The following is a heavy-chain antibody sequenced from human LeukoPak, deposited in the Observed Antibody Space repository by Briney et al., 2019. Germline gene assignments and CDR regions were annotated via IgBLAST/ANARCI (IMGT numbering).Heavy chain of an antibody. V-gene: IGHV1-69*13. CDR2: IIPIFGTA. CDR3: ARGYDFWSGNMTNWFDP. J-gene: IGHJ5*02. D-gene: IGHD3-3*01. CDR1: GGTFSSYA. Sequence: GASVKVSCKASGGTFSSYAISRVRQAPGQGLEWMGGIIPIFGTANYAQKFQGRVTITADESTSTAYMELSSLRSEDTAVYYCARGYDFWSGNMTNWFDPWGQGTLVTVSS.